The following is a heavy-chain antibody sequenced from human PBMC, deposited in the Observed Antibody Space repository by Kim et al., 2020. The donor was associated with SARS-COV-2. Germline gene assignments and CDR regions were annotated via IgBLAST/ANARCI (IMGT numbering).Heavy chain of an antibody. V-gene: IGHV4-4*02. D-gene: IGHD3-3*01. J-gene: IGHJ6*02. Sequence: SETLSLTCAVSGGSISSSNWWSLVRQPPGKGLEWIGEIYQSGSTNYNPSLKSRVTISVDKSKNQFSLKLSPVTAGDTAVYYCARVGSTIFGVVIRGRYYGMDVWGQGTTVTVSS. CDR3: ARVGSTIFGVVIRGRYYGMDV. CDR2: IYQSGST. CDR1: GGSISSSNW.